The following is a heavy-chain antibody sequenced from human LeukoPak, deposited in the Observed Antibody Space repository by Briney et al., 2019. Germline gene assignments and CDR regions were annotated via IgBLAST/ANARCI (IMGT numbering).Heavy chain of an antibody. CDR2: ICSYNGNT. V-gene: IGHV1-18*01. Sequence: ASVKVSCKASGYTFTKYGISWVRPAPGQGVEGMGWICSYNGNTYYAQRLQGRVSMTTDASTTTVYMELRSLSSDDTAVYYCARDLYYESSGYFLDAFDIWGQGTMVTVSS. D-gene: IGHD3-22*01. J-gene: IGHJ3*02. CDR1: GYTFTKYG. CDR3: ARDLYYESSGYFLDAFDI.